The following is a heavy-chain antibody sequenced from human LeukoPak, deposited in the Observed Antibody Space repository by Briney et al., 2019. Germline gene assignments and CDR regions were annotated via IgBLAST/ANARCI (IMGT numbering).Heavy chain of an antibody. CDR1: GFTFSSYA. CDR2: ISYDGSNK. CDR3: AKDSGYTYGFFYYYGMDV. V-gene: IGHV3-30*04. Sequence: GRSLRLSCAASGFTFSSYAMHWVRQAPGKGLEWVAVISYDGSNKYYADSVKGRFTISRDNFRNSLYLQMNSLRTEDTAFYYCAKDSGYTYGFFYYYGMDVWGQGTTVTVSS. J-gene: IGHJ6*02. D-gene: IGHD5-18*01.